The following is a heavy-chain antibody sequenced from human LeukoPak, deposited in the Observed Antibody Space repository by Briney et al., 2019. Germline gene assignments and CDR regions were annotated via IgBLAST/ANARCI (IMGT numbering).Heavy chain of an antibody. CDR1: GYTFTSYG. D-gene: IGHD2-21*02. V-gene: IGHV1-18*01. CDR3: ARGEAYCGGDCYSVDY. Sequence: ASVKVSCKASGYTFTSYGISWVRQAPGQGLEWMGWISAYNGNTNYAQKLQGRVTMTTDTSTSTAYVELRSLRSDDTAVYYCARGEAYCGGDCYSVDYWGQGTLVTVSS. J-gene: IGHJ4*02. CDR2: ISAYNGNT.